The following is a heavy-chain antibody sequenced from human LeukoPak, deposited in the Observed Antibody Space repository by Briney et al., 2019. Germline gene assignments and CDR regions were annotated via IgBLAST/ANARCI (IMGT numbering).Heavy chain of an antibody. CDR2: ISSNGGST. CDR1: GFTFSDYG. V-gene: IGHV3-64*01. Sequence: GGSLRLSCAASGFTFSDYGMHWVRQAPGKGLEYVSTISSNGGSTYYANSVKGRFTVSRDNSKNTLYLQMGSLRAEDMAEYYCARDSSSRPFDYWGQGTLVTVSS. CDR3: ARDSSSRPFDY. D-gene: IGHD6-19*01. J-gene: IGHJ4*02.